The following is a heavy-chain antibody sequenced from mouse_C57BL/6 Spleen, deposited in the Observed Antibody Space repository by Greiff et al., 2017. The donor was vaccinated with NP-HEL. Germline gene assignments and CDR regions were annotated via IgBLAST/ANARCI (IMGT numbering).Heavy chain of an antibody. D-gene: IGHD2-4*01. CDR1: GYTFTSYW. V-gene: IGHV1-69*01. CDR2: IDPSDSYT. Sequence: QVQLKQPGAELVMPGASVKLSCKASGYTFTSYWMHWVKQRPGQGLEWIGEIDPSDSYTNYNQKFKGKSTLTVDKSSSTAYMQLSSLTSEDSAVYYCARVDYDYPAWFAYWGQGTLVTVSA. CDR3: ARVDYDYPAWFAY. J-gene: IGHJ3*01.